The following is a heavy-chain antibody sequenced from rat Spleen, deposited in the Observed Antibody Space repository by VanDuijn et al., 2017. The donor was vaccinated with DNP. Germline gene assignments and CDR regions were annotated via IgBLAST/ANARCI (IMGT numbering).Heavy chain of an antibody. V-gene: IGHV5-29*01. CDR2: IGPNGDSA. D-gene: IGHD1-4*01. J-gene: IGHJ3*01. Sequence: EVQLVESGGGLVQPGSPLKLSCAASGFTFSDYGMAWVRQVPTQGLEWVASIGPNGDSAYYRDSVKGRFTVSRDNAKSTLYLQRDSLRAEDTATYFCARRPPGYSRGWFGYWGQGTLVTVSS. CDR1: GFTFSDYG. CDR3: ARRPPGYSRGWFGY.